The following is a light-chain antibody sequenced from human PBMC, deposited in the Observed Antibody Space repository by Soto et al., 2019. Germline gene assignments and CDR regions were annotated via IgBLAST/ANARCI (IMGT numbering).Light chain of an antibody. CDR3: NSNTNTSSMTV. CDR1: SSDVGGYNY. Sequence: QSVLTQPASVSGSPGQSITISCTGTSSDVGGYNYVSWYQQHPGKAPKLMIYEVSNRPSGVSNRFSGSESGNTASLTISGPRAEDEADADYNSNTNTSSMTVFGGGTKLTVL. V-gene: IGLV2-14*01. J-gene: IGLJ3*02. CDR2: EVS.